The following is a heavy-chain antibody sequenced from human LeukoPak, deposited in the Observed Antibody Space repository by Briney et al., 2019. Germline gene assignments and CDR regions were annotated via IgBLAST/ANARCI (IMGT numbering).Heavy chain of an antibody. J-gene: IGHJ3*02. CDR3: ARLWDYGDFQNAFDI. CDR2: ISYDGSNK. CDR1: GFTFSSYG. Sequence: GGSLRLSCAASGFTFSSYGMHWVRQAPGKGLEWVAVISYDGSNKYYADSVKGRFTISRDNSKNTLYLQMNSLRAEDTAVYYCARLWDYGDFQNAFDIWGQGTTVTVSS. D-gene: IGHD4-17*01. V-gene: IGHV3-30*03.